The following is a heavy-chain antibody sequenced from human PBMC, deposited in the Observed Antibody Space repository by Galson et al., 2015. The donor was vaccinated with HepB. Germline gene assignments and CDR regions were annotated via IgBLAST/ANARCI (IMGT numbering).Heavy chain of an antibody. V-gene: IGHV3-53*01. Sequence: SLRLSCAASGFTVSSNYMSWVRQAPGKGLEWVSVIYSGGSTYYADSVKGRFTISRDNSKNTLNLGMNSLRAEDTAVYYCARGGCSGGSCYSIETPFDYWGQGTLVTVSS. J-gene: IGHJ4*02. CDR3: ARGGCSGGSCYSIETPFDY. D-gene: IGHD2-15*01. CDR1: GFTVSSNY. CDR2: IYSGGST.